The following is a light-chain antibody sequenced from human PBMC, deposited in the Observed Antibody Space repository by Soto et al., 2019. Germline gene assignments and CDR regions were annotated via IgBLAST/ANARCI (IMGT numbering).Light chain of an antibody. V-gene: IGKV1-33*01. CDR3: QQYDNVPPYA. J-gene: IGKJ2*01. CDR1: QDISNH. Sequence: DIQMTQSPSSLSASVGDRVTITCQASQDISNHLNWYQQKPGKAPKLLIYAASNLHTDVPSRFSGGGSGTHFTFTINGLQSEDIATYYCQQYDNVPPYAFGQGTKLEIK. CDR2: AAS.